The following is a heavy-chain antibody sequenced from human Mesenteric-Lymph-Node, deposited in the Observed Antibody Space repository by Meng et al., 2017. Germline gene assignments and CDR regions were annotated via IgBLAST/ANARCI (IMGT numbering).Heavy chain of an antibody. CDR1: GGSISSYY. Sequence: SETLSLTCTVSGGSISSYYWSWIRQPAGKGLEWIGRIYTSGSTNYNPSLKSRVTMSVDTSKNQFSLKLSSVTAADTAVYYCARDVVTRLESEMNYYYGMDVWGQGTTVTVSS. V-gene: IGHV4-4*07. CDR3: ARDVVTRLESEMNYYYGMDV. J-gene: IGHJ6*02. D-gene: IGHD1-1*01. CDR2: IYTSGST.